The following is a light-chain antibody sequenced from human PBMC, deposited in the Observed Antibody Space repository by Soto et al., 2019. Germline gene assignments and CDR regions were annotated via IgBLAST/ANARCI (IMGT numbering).Light chain of an antibody. CDR1: QDIDIY. Sequence: TQMTQSPSSLSASVGDRVTITCRASQDIDIYLSWYQQKPGKVPKLLIYDESTLKSGVPSRFSGSGSGTDLILPINNLLPEDFATYYCQQSYRTPYTFGQGTKV. J-gene: IGKJ2*01. V-gene: IGKV1-39*01. CDR2: DES. CDR3: QQSYRTPYT.